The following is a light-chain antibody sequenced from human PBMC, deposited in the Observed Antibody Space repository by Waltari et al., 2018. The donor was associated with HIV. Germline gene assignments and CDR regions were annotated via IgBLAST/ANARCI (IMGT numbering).Light chain of an antibody. CDR1: ALPKKY. CDR2: KAI. Sequence: SYELTQTPSVSVSPGQTARISCSRGALPKKYSSWYGQKPGQAPVLIIYKAIERPSGIPERISGSRSGTGVTLTISDVQAEDEGDYDCQSTDHDGTWVFGGGTKLTVL. V-gene: IGLV3-25*03. J-gene: IGLJ3*02. CDR3: QSTDHDGTWV.